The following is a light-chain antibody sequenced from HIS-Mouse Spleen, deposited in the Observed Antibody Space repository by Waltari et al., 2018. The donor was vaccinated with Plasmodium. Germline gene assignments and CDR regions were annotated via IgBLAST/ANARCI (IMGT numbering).Light chain of an antibody. CDR3: QVWDSSSDHYV. CDR1: SLRSYY. V-gene: IGLV3-19*01. Sequence: SSELTQDPAVSVALGQTVRITCQGDSLRSYYASWYQQKPGQAPVLVIYGKNNRPSGIPDRFSGSNSGNTATLTISRVEAGDEADYYCQVWDSSSDHYVFGTGTKVTVL. J-gene: IGLJ1*01. CDR2: GKN.